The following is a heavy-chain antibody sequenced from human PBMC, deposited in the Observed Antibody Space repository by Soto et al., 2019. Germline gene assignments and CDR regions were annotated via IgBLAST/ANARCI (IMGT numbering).Heavy chain of an antibody. Sequence: ASETLSLTCTVSGGSISSYYWSWIRQPPGKGLEWIGYIYYSGSTNYNPSLKSRVTISVDTSKNQFSLKLSSVTAADTAVYYCARGVARGDWFDPWGQGTLVTVSS. CDR3: ARGVARGDWFDP. V-gene: IGHV4-59*01. D-gene: IGHD2-15*01. J-gene: IGHJ5*02. CDR1: GGSISSYY. CDR2: IYYSGST.